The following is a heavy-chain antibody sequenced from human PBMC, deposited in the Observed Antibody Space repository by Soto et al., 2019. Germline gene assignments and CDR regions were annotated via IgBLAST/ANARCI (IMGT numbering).Heavy chain of an antibody. CDR2: IIPILGIA. V-gene: IGHV1-69*02. CDR1: GGTFSSYT. J-gene: IGHJ4*02. CDR3: ARSLRFLEWLLSGPFDY. D-gene: IGHD3-3*01. Sequence: SVKVSCKASGGTFSSYTISWVRQAPGQGLEWMGRIIPILGIANYAQKFQGRVTITADKSTSTAYMELSSLRSEDTAVYYCARSLRFLEWLLSGPFDYWGQGTLVTVSS.